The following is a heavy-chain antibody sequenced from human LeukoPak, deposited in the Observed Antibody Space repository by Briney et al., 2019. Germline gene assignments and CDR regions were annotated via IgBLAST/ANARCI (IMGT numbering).Heavy chain of an antibody. V-gene: IGHV4-30-4*08. Sequence: SQTLSLTCTVSSGSIGSGDYYWSWIRQPPGTGLEWIGYIYYTGTTYYNPSLKSRVTISVDTSKNQFSLNLTSVTAADTAVYYCARENKVTFYGMDVWGKGTTVTV. D-gene: IGHD2-21*02. CDR2: IYYTGTT. CDR3: ARENKVTFYGMDV. J-gene: IGHJ6*04. CDR1: SGSIGSGDYY.